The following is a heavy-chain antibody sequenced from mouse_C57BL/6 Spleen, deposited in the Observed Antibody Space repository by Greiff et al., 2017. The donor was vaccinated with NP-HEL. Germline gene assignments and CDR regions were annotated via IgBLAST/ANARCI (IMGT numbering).Heavy chain of an antibody. V-gene: IGHV1-22*01. CDR1: GYTFTDYN. CDR3: ARSATGHYFDY. D-gene: IGHD4-1*02. CDR2: INPNNGGT. Sequence: EQSGPELVKPGASVKMSCKASGYTFTDYNMHWVKQSHGKSLEWIGYINPNNGGTSYNQKFKGKATLTVNKSSSTAYMELRSLTSEDSAVYYCARSATGHYFDYWGQGTTLTVSS. J-gene: IGHJ2*01.